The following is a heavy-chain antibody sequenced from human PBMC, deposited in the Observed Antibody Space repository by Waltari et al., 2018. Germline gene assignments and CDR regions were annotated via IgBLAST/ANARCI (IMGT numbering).Heavy chain of an antibody. V-gene: IGHV3-53*02. CDR3: ARLAVAGPDVFSYFYGMDV. CDR2: IHIPSTT. D-gene: IGHD6-19*01. J-gene: IGHJ6*02. CDR1: GFTVSNNS. Sequence: EVQLVETGGGLIQPGGSLRLSCAASGFTVSNNSMTWVRQAPGKGLGWVSVIHIPSTTYYADYVKGRFTMSRDNSKNTLRLQMNSLRDEDTAVYYCARLAVAGPDVFSYFYGMDVWGQGTTVTVSS.